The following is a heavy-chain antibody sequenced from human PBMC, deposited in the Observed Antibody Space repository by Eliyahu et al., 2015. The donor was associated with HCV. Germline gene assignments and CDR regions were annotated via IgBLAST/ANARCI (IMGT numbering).Heavy chain of an antibody. J-gene: IGHJ5*02. CDR2: INSDGSST. CDR3: AREGSDYDFWSGYSGWFDP. D-gene: IGHD3-3*01. Sequence: EVQLVESGGGLVQPGGSLRLSCAASGFTFSSYWMHWVRQAPGKGLVWVSRINSDGSSTSYADSVKGRFTISRDNAKNTLYLQMNSLRAEDTAVYYCAREGSDYDFWSGYSGWFDPWGQGTLVTVSS. CDR1: GFTFSSYW. V-gene: IGHV3-74*01.